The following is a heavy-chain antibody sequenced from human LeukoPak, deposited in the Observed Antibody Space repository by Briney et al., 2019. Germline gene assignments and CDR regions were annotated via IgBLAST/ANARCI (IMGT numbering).Heavy chain of an antibody. CDR1: GYPFTGYF. CDR2: INHDSGGT. D-gene: IGHD1-26*01. Sequence: ASVKVSCKASGYPFTGYFIHWVRQAPGKGLEWMGWINHDSGGTNYPPKFQGRVTMTRDTSINTAYMELSRLRSDDTAVYYCARDLRGLGDYFDYWGQGTLVTVSS. CDR3: ARDLRGLGDYFDY. J-gene: IGHJ4*02. V-gene: IGHV1-2*02.